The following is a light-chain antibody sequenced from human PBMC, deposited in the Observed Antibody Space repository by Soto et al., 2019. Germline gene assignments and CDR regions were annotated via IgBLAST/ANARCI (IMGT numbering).Light chain of an antibody. CDR1: SSDVGGYNY. V-gene: IGLV2-8*01. CDR2: EVS. J-gene: IGLJ1*01. Sequence: QSALTQPASVSASPGHSVTISCTGTSSDVGGYNYVSWYQQHPGKAPKLMIYEVSKRPSGVPDRFSGSKSGNTASLTVSGLQAEDEADYYCSSYAGSNKSVFGTGTKVTVL. CDR3: SSYAGSNKSV.